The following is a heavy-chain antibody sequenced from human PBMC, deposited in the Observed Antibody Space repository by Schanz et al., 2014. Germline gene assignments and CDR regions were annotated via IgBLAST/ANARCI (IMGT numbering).Heavy chain of an antibody. CDR3: ARAHGNNWYGKGLDY. CDR2: ISYDGSNK. CDR1: GFTFSDHY. Sequence: VQLVESGGGLVQPGGSLRLSCAASGFTFSDHYMDWVRQAPGKGLEWVAVISYDGSNKYYADSVKGRFTISRDNSKNTLYLQMNSLRADDTAVYFCARAHGNNWYGKGLDYWGQGTLVTVSS. V-gene: IGHV3-30-3*01. D-gene: IGHD1-1*01. J-gene: IGHJ4*02.